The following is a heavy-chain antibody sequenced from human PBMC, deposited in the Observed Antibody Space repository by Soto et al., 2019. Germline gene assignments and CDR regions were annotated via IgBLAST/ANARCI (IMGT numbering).Heavy chain of an antibody. V-gene: IGHV4-39*07. CDR3: ARLGGSYAVPHFDY. CDR2: IYYSGTTT. Sequence: PSETLSLTCTVSGASISNNNYYGGWIRQPPGKGLEWIQSIYYSGTTTNYNPSLKSRVTLSVDTSKNQFSLKLSSVTAADTAVYYCARLGGSYAVPHFDYWGQGTLVTVSS. J-gene: IGHJ4*02. D-gene: IGHD1-26*01. CDR1: GASISNNNYY.